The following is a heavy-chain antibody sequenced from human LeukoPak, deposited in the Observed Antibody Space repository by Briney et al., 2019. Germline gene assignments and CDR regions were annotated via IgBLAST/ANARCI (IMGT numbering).Heavy chain of an antibody. CDR2: IYPGDSDT. CDR3: ARHARAYTSSSFDY. V-gene: IGHV5-51*01. D-gene: IGHD6-6*01. Sequence: GESLKISCKGSGYSFTTYWIGWVRQMPGKGLEWMGIIYPGDSDTRYSPSFQGQVTISADKSVSTAYLQWSSLKASDTAMYYCARHARAYTSSSFDYWGQGALVTVSS. J-gene: IGHJ4*02. CDR1: GYSFTTYW.